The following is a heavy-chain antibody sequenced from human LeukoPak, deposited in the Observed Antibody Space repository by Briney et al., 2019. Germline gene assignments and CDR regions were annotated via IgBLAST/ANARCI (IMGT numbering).Heavy chain of an antibody. J-gene: IGHJ4*02. CDR3: ARGRATAMAT. CDR2: INHSGST. V-gene: IGHV4-34*01. Sequence: SETLSLTCAVYGGSFSGYYWSWIRQPPGKGLEWIGEINHSGSTNYNPSLKSRVTISVDTSKNQFSLKLSSVTAADTAVYYCARGRATAMATWGKGTLVTVSS. CDR1: GGSFSGYY. D-gene: IGHD5-18*01.